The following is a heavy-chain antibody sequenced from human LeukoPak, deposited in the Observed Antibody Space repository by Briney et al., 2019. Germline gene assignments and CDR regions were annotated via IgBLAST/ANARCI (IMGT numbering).Heavy chain of an antibody. J-gene: IGHJ4*02. CDR3: AKFTYDSSGYYSRYFDY. V-gene: IGHV3-23*01. D-gene: IGHD3-22*01. CDR2: ISGSGGST. CDR1: GFTFSSYA. Sequence: GGSLRLSCAASGFTFSSYAMSWVRQAPGKGLEWVSAISGSGGSTYYADSVKGRFTISRDNSKNTLYLQMNSLRAEDTAVYYCAKFTYDSSGYYSRYFDYWGQGTLVTVSS.